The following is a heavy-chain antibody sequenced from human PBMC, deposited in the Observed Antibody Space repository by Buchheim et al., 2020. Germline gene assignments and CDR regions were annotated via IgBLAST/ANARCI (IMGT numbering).Heavy chain of an antibody. J-gene: IGHJ4*02. CDR1: GDSVSNGNW. Sequence: QVQLQESGPGLVKPSGTLSLTCAVSGDSVSNGNWWNWVRQPPGKGLEWIGEIDHSGFTKYNPSLKSRVTIELDKPTNHFSLKLTSVTAADTAVYYCARDSGYRSEYWGQGTL. D-gene: IGHD5-18*01. V-gene: IGHV4-4*02. CDR2: IDHSGFT. CDR3: ARDSGYRSEY.